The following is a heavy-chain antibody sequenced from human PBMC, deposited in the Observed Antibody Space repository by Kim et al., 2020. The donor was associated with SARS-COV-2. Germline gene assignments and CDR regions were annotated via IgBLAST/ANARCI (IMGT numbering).Heavy chain of an antibody. CDR1: GGPMTSTSYF. D-gene: IGHD2-15*01. CDR3: AGGIVASPRDMDI. V-gene: IGHV4-39*01. J-gene: IGHJ6*03. Sequence: SETLSLTCTVSGGPMTSTSYFWGWIRQPPGKGLEWIGSISDSGVTHYNPFIWSRVIISVDTSKNQFAHNLSYVTAEDTATNYCAGGIVASPRDMDI. CDR2: ISDSGVT.